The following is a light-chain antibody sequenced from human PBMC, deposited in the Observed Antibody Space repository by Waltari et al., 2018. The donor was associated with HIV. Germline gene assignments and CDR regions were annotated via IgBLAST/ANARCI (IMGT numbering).Light chain of an antibody. Sequence: QSVLTQPPSASGTPGQRVTISCSGSSPNIGSNTVNWYQQLPGTAPKLRIYSNNRRPSVFPGRFSGSKSGTSASLAISGLQSEDEADYYCAAWDDSLNGHYVFGTGTKVTVL. CDR1: SPNIGSNT. V-gene: IGLV1-44*01. CDR2: SNN. CDR3: AAWDDSLNGHYV. J-gene: IGLJ1*01.